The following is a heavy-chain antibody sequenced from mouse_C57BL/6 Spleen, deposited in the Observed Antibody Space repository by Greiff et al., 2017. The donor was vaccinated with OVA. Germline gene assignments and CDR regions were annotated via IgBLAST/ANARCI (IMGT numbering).Heavy chain of an antibody. Sequence: QVQLQQPGAELVRPGSSVKLSCKASGYTFTSYWMHWVKQRPIQGLEWLGNIDPSDSETHYNQKFKDKATMTVDKSSNTAYMQLSSLTSEDSAVYYCARGVFYYVCEGGFAYWGQGTLVTVSA. CDR2: IDPSDSET. CDR3: ARGVFYYVCEGGFAY. V-gene: IGHV1-52*01. D-gene: IGHD2-2*01. J-gene: IGHJ3*01. CDR1: GYTFTSYW.